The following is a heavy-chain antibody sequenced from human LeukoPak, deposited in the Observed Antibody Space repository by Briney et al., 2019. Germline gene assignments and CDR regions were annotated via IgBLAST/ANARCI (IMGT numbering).Heavy chain of an antibody. D-gene: IGHD2-8*02. J-gene: IGHJ6*03. CDR2: IYYSGST. Sequence: SETLSLTCTVSGGSISSYYWSWIRQPPGKGLEWIGYIYYSGSTSYNPSLKSRVTISVDTSKNQFSLKLSSVTAADTAVYYCARAVTGALVVYARGRVDYYYMDVWGKGTTVTVSS. CDR3: ARAVTGALVVYARGRVDYYYMDV. V-gene: IGHV4-59*01. CDR1: GGSISSYY.